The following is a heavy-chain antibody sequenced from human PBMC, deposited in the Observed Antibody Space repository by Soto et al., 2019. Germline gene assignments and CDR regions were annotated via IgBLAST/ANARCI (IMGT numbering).Heavy chain of an antibody. CDR3: AKDPSNDYFYYYYMDV. J-gene: IGHJ6*03. CDR2: INGGNTNT. Sequence: GGSLRLSCAASGFTFNNYAMSWVRQAPGKGLEWVSAINGGNTNTYYADSVRGRFTISRDNSKNTLYLQMNSLRAEDTAVYYCAKDPSNDYFYYYYMDVWGKGTTVTVSS. V-gene: IGHV3-23*01. D-gene: IGHD1-1*01. CDR1: GFTFNNYA.